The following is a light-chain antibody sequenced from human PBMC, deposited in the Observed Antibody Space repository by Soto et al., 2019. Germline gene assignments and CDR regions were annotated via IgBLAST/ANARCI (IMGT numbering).Light chain of an antibody. Sequence: DIPMTQSPSTLSAPVGDRVTITCRARQNINTWLAWYQQKPGEAPKLLIYDAFNFESGIPSRFSDGGSGTEFALTISSQQPTDVASYSCRQYGYYFGGGTKVEIK. CDR1: QNINTW. CDR3: RQYGYY. CDR2: DAF. J-gene: IGKJ4*01. V-gene: IGKV1-5*01.